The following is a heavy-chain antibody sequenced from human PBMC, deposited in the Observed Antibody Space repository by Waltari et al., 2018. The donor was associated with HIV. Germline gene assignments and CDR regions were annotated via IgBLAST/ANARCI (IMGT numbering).Heavy chain of an antibody. V-gene: IGHV4-4*02. J-gene: IGHJ4*02. Sequence: QVYLQESGPGLVRPSGTLSLTCAVSGGSISSSDWWTWVRQAPGKGLEWIGEIYHSRSTNYNPSLKSRVTISIDKSKNQFSLKLRSVTAADTAMYYCAKRSIGGNEDFWGQGTLVTVSS. D-gene: IGHD1-26*01. CDR2: IYHSRST. CDR3: AKRSIGGNEDF. CDR1: GGSISSSDW.